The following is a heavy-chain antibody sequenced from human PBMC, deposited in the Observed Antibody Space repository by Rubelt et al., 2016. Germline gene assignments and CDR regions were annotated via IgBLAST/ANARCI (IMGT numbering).Heavy chain of an antibody. D-gene: IGHD5-18*01. CDR2: INHSGTT. CDR3: VRGPRWLRPLGFDS. J-gene: IGHJ4*02. V-gene: IGHV4-34*01. CDR1: GGSFDGHY. Sequence: QVQLQQWGAGLLKASETLSLTCAVYGGSFDGHYWIWIRQPPGKGLEGMGEINHSGTTKYNPSLKSRVSLSVDTSKNQFSLKLTSVAAADTAIYYCVRGPRWLRPLGFDSWGQGTLVTVSS.